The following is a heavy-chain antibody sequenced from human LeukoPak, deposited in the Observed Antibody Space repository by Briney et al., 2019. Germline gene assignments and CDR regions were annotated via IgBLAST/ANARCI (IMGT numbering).Heavy chain of an antibody. CDR1: GFTLSSYV. Sequence: GGSLILSCAAAGFTLSSYVMSWVRQAPGKGLEWVSGISGRGVSTYYADSVKGRFTISRDNSKNTLYLQMNSLRAEDTAVYYCAKVGSGWYYFDYWGQGTLVTVSS. D-gene: IGHD6-19*01. J-gene: IGHJ4*02. V-gene: IGHV3-23*01. CDR2: ISGRGVST. CDR3: AKVGSGWYYFDY.